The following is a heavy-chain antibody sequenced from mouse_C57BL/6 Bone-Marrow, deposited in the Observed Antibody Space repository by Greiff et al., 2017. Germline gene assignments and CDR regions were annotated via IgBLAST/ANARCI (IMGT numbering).Heavy chain of an antibody. CDR2: IHPNSGST. Sequence: QVQLQQPGAELVKPGASVKLSCKASGYTFTSYWMHWVKQRPGQGLEWIGMIHPNSGSTNYNEKFKSKATLTVDKSSSTAYMQLSSLTSEDSAVXYYARWGYGSSHWYFDVWGTGTTVTVSS. CDR1: GYTFTSYW. V-gene: IGHV1-64*01. CDR3: ARWGYGSSHWYFDV. J-gene: IGHJ1*03. D-gene: IGHD1-1*01.